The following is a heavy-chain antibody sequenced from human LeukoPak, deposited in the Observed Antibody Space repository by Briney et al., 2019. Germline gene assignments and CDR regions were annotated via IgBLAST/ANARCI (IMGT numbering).Heavy chain of an antibody. D-gene: IGHD6-19*01. V-gene: IGHV3-48*03. CDR1: GFTFSSYE. J-gene: IGHJ4*02. CDR2: ISSSGSAI. CDR3: ARGGSLGY. Sequence: PGGSLRLSCAASGFTFSSYEMNWVRQAPGKGLEWVSKISSSGSAIYYADSVKGRFTISRDNAKSTLYLQLSSLRAEDTAVYYCARGGSLGYWGQGTLVTVSS.